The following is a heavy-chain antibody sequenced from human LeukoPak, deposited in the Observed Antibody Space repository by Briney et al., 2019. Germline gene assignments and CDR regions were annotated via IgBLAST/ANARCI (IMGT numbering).Heavy chain of an antibody. CDR3: ASHPGNYYGSGSYLD. CDR1: GGTFSSYA. D-gene: IGHD3-10*01. CDR2: IIPILGTA. J-gene: IGHJ4*02. Sequence: GASVKVSCKASGGTFSSYAISWVRQAPGQGLEWMGGIIPILGTANYAQKFQGRVTITADESTSTAYMELSSLRSEDTAVYYCASHPGNYYGSGSYLDWGQGTLVTVSS. V-gene: IGHV1-69*13.